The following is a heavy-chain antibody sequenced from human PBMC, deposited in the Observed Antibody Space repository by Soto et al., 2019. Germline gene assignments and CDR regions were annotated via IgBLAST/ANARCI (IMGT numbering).Heavy chain of an antibody. CDR1: GGSFNGYW. CDR3: ARAPDKYYFDS. Sequence: SETLSLTCAVYGGSFNGYWWSWIRQPPGKGPEWIGDINHSGSTNYNPSLKSRVTISVDTSKNQFSLKLRSVTAADMAVLYCARAPDKYYFDSWGQGTLVTVSS. V-gene: IGHV4-34*01. J-gene: IGHJ4*02. CDR2: INHSGST.